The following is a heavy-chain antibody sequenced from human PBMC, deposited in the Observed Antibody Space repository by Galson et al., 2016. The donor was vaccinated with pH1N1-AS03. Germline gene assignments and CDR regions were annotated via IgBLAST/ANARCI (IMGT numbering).Heavy chain of an antibody. CDR2: VSARGTT. CDR1: GASVSHYASY. Sequence: SLTCSVSGASVSHYASYWGWIRQAPGKGLEWIATVSARGTTYHNPSLDSRLTISLDTSKNHFSLTLTSVTAADTAMYYCARDRRDCSGGSCSQDGWFDPWGQGTLVVVSS. CDR3: ARDRRDCSGGSCSQDGWFDP. J-gene: IGHJ5*02. D-gene: IGHD2-15*01. V-gene: IGHV4-39*07.